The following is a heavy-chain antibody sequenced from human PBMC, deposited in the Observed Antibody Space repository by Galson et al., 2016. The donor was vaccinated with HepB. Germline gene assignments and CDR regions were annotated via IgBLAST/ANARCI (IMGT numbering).Heavy chain of an antibody. D-gene: IGHD6-25*01. CDR3: YFHSTGFGDH. Sequence: SLRLSCAASGFTFSAYAMSWVRQAPGKGLEWVAGIGYSAAHTYYADSVKGRFTISRDNSKNTLYLQMNSLKADDPAGYYFYFHSTGFGDHWGQGTLVTVSS. J-gene: IGHJ4*02. V-gene: IGHV3-23*01. CDR1: GFTFSAYA. CDR2: IGYSAAHT.